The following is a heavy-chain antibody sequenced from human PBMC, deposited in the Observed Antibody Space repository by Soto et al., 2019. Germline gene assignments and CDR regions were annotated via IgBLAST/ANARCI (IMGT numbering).Heavy chain of an antibody. D-gene: IGHD5-18*01. CDR1: DDSISSDGYY. V-gene: IGHV4-31*03. CDR2: IYYTGST. Sequence: QLQLRESGPGLVKPSQTLSLTCTVSDDSISSDGYYWASIRQHPGRGLEWIGYIYYTGSTYYSPSLRSRLTISVDTSQNQFLPALTSGTAVDTAVYYCVSCEYSGTSGWLDPWGPGTPVAVSS. J-gene: IGHJ5*02. CDR3: VSCEYSGTSGWLDP.